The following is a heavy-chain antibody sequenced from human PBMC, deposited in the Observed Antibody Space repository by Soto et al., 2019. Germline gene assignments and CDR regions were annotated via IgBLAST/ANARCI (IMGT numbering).Heavy chain of an antibody. V-gene: IGHV4-39*07. Sequence: PSETLSLTCAVSGGSITSSSYYWGWIRQPPGKGLEWIGTIYYSGSTYYNPSLKSRVTISVDKSKNQFSLKLSSVTAADTAVYYCARHWRVQLIGNLHYYGMAVWGQGTTVTVSS. CDR2: IYYSGST. CDR1: GGSITSSSYY. D-gene: IGHD6-6*01. J-gene: IGHJ6*02. CDR3: ARHWRVQLIGNLHYYGMAV.